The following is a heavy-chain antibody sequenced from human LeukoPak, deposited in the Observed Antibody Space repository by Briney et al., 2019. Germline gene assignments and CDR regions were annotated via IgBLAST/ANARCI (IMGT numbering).Heavy chain of an antibody. J-gene: IGHJ3*02. D-gene: IGHD3-10*01. Sequence: GGSLRLSCAASGFTFSSYSMNWVRQAPGKGLEWVSYISSSSSTIYYADSVKGRFTISRDNAKNSLYLQMNSLRAEDTAVYYCAKVGPYPAYGSGSHGDAFDIWGQGTMVTVSS. CDR2: ISSSSSTI. CDR3: AKVGPYPAYGSGSHGDAFDI. CDR1: GFTFSSYS. V-gene: IGHV3-48*01.